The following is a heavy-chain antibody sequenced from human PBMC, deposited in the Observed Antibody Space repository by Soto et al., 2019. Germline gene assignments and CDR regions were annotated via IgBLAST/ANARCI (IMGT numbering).Heavy chain of an antibody. J-gene: IGHJ4*02. CDR1: GFTFSSYG. V-gene: IGHV3-33*01. CDR3: AREGIVATYYFDY. CDR2: IWYDGSNK. D-gene: IGHD5-12*01. Sequence: QVQLVESGGGVVQPGRSLRLSCAASGFTFSSYGMHWVRQAPGKGLEWVAVIWYDGSNKYYADSVKGRFTISRDNSKNTLYLQMNSLRAEDTAVYYCAREGIVATYYFDYWGQGTLVTVSS.